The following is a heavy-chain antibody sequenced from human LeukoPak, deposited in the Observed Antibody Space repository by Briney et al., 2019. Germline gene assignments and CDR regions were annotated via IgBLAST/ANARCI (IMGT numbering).Heavy chain of an antibody. CDR3: AKDMVHDYGDYVTFDY. V-gene: IGHV3-9*01. D-gene: IGHD4-17*01. J-gene: IGHJ4*02. CDR2: ISWNSGSI. Sequence: GRSLRLSCAASGFTFDDYAMHWVRQAPGKGLEWVSGISWNSGSIGYADSVKGRFTISRDNAKNPLYLHMNSLRAEDTALYYCAKDMVHDYGDYVTFDYWGQGTLVTVSS. CDR1: GFTFDDYA.